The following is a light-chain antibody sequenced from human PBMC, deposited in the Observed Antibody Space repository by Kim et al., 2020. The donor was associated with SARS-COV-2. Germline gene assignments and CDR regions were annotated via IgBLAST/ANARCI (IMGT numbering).Light chain of an antibody. Sequence: SYELTQPPSVSVSPGQTASITCSGDKLGDKYACWYQQKPGQSPVLVIYQDSKRPSGIPERFSGSNSGNTAILTISGTQVMDETDYYRQAWASSIAAFAGG. V-gene: IGLV3-1*01. CDR3: QAWASSIAA. CDR2: QDS. J-gene: IGLJ2*01. CDR1: KLGDKY.